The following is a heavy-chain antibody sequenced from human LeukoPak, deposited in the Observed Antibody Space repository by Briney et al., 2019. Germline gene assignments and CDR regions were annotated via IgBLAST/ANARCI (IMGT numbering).Heavy chain of an antibody. D-gene: IGHD6-19*01. Sequence: GGSLRLSCAGSAFIFSDYAMGWVRQAPGKGLEWGSTIDKTTYPTFYADSVKGGFTISRDNAKNTLYLQMNSRRTEDTAVYFCAKFEGATIPGWFNDYWGQGILVTVSS. CDR3: AKFEGATIPGWFNDY. J-gene: IGHJ4*02. CDR1: AFIFSDYA. CDR2: IDKTTYPT. V-gene: IGHV3-23*05.